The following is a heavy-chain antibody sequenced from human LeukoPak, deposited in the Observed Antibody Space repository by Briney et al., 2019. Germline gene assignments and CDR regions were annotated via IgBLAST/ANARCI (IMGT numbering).Heavy chain of an antibody. CDR1: GYTFTSYD. V-gene: IGHV1-69*13. CDR3: ASSLSSGWTYYGMVV. CDR2: IIPIFGTA. Sequence: SVKVSCKASGYTFTSYDINWVRQAPGQGLEWMGGIIPIFGTANYAQKFQGRVTITADESTSTAYMELSSLRSEDTAVYYCASSLSSGWTYYGMVVWGQGTTVTVSS. D-gene: IGHD6-19*01. J-gene: IGHJ6*02.